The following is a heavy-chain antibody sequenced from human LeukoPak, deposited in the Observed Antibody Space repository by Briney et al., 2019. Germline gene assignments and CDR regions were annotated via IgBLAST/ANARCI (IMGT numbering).Heavy chain of an antibody. V-gene: IGHV3-7*03. Sequence: GGSLRLSCAVSGFTFSSYWMSWVRQAPGKGLEWVANIKQDGSEKYYVDSVKGRFTISKDNAKNSLYLQMNSLRAEDTAVYYCARVRGPYSSGWYYFDYWGQGTLVTVSS. CDR1: GFTFSSYW. CDR2: IKQDGSEK. CDR3: ARVRGPYSSGWYYFDY. D-gene: IGHD6-19*01. J-gene: IGHJ4*02.